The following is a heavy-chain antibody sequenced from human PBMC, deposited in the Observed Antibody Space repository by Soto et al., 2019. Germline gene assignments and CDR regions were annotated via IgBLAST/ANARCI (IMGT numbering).Heavy chain of an antibody. CDR3: AITPGWFAGKAF. CDR1: RDTFSDYE. D-gene: IGHD6-19*01. V-gene: IGHV1-8*01. J-gene: IGHJ6*03. Sequence: GATVDDCDKGSRDTFSDYELNWVRQAPGQGLEWMGWIHLESRKTSFAQKFQGRLTMTGDTSIDTAYMDLTSLTSEDTAVYYCAITPGWFAGKAFCGKGTRVT. CDR2: IHLESRKT.